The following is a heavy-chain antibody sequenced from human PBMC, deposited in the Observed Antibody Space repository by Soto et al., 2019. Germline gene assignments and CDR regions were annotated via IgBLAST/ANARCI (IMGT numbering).Heavy chain of an antibody. D-gene: IGHD5-18*01. V-gene: IGHV1-2*02. CDR3: ARQRYSYGDTRSSYYFDY. CDR1: GYTLTGYY. CDR2: INPDSGVT. J-gene: IGHJ4*02. Sequence: QVQLVQSGAEVKKPGASVKVSCKASGYTLTGYYLHWVRQAPGQGLEWMGWINPDSGVTNYAQKFKGRATMTRDTSINTAYMELNRMRSDDAAVYYCARQRYSYGDTRSSYYFDYWGQGTLLTVST.